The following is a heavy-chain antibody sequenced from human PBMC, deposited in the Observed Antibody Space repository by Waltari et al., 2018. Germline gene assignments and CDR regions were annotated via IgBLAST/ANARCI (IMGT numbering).Heavy chain of an antibody. CDR3: ATKFLNNYYDSSGYSS. CDR2: FDPEDGET. D-gene: IGHD3-22*01. J-gene: IGHJ5*02. CDR1: GYTLTELS. V-gene: IGHV1-24*01. Sequence: QVQLVQSGADVKKPGASVKVSCKVSGYTLTELSMHWVRQAPGKGLEWMGGFDPEDGETIYAQKFQGRVTMTEDTSTDTAYMELSSLRSEDTAVYYCATKFLNNYYDSSGYSSWGQGTLVTVSS.